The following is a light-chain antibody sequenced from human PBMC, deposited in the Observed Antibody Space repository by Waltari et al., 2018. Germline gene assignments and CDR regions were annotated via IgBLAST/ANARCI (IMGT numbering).Light chain of an antibody. V-gene: IGKV3-20*01. CDR2: GSS. CDR3: QQYDGSVVT. Sequence: EIVLTQSPGTLSVSPGERVTVSCRASQTITGSWLTWYPQKPGQAPRLLIYGSSNRAPGIPDRFSGSGSGTDFTLTISRLEPEDSAVYYCQQYDGSVVTFGGGTKVEIK. J-gene: IGKJ4*01. CDR1: QTITGSW.